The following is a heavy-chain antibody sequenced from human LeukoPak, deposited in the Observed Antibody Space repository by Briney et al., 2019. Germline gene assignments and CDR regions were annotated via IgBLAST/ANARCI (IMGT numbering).Heavy chain of an antibody. J-gene: IGHJ4*02. CDR3: ARGPAPLFDY. Sequence: SETLSLTCTVSGGSISSGDYYWSWVRQPPGKGLEWIGYIYYSGSTYYNPSLKSRVTISVDTSKNQFSLKLSSVTAADTAVYYCARGPAPLFDYWGQGTLVTVSS. CDR2: IYYSGST. V-gene: IGHV4-30-4*01. CDR1: GGSISSGDYY.